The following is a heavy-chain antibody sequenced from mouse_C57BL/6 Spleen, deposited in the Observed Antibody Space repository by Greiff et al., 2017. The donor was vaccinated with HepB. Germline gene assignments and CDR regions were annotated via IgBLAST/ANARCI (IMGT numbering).Heavy chain of an antibody. Sequence: VQLQQSGPELVKPGASVKISCKASGYTFTDYYMNWVKQSHGKSLEWIGDINPNNGGTSYNQKFKGKATLTVDKSSSTAYMELRSLTSEDSAVYYCARLVVYRYPMDYWGQGTSVTVSS. CDR1: GYTFTDYY. CDR3: ARLVVYRYPMDY. J-gene: IGHJ4*01. D-gene: IGHD1-1*02. V-gene: IGHV1-26*01. CDR2: INPNNGGT.